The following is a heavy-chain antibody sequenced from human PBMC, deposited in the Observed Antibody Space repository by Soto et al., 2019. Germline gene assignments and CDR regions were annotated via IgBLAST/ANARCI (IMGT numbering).Heavy chain of an antibody. CDR2: IYPGDSDT. Sequence: GESLKISCQGSGYSFANYWIAWVRQMPGKGLEWVGVIYPGDSDTRYSPSFRGQVTISADKSISHVYLQWSSLKASDTAMYYCSRNRLRQYYYGMDVWGQGTTVTVSS. V-gene: IGHV5-51*01. J-gene: IGHJ6*02. D-gene: IGHD3-10*01. CDR1: GYSFANYW. CDR3: SRNRLRQYYYGMDV.